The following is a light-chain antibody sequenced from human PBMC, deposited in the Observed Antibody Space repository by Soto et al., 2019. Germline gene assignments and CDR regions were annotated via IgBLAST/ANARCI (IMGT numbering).Light chain of an antibody. V-gene: IGKV3-20*01. CDR3: QQYGSSGT. CDR2: DAS. CDR1: QSVNEN. Sequence: EIALTQSPVTLSLSPGERATLSCRASQSVNENLFWYQQKSGQHPRLLIYDASNRATGIPDRFSGSGSGTDFTLTISRLEPEDFAVYYCQQYGSSGTLGQGTTGDI. J-gene: IGKJ1*01.